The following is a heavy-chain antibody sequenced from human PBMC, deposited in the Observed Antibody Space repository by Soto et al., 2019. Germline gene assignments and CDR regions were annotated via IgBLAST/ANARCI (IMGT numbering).Heavy chain of an antibody. Sequence: QVQLQESGPGLVKPSQTLSLTCTVSGGSISSGGYYWSWIRQHPGKGLEWIGYIYYSGSTYYNPSPKSRVTISVDTSKTQFSLKLSSVTAADTAVYYCARGTTYYVPLDYWGQGTLVTVSS. D-gene: IGHD1-26*01. J-gene: IGHJ4*02. V-gene: IGHV4-31*03. CDR2: IYYSGST. CDR1: GGSISSGGYY. CDR3: ARGTTYYVPLDY.